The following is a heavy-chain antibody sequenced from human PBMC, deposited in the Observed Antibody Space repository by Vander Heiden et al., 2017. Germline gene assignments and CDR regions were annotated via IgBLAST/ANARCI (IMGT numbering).Heavy chain of an antibody. CDR3: ARGRPVTVTTGDY. V-gene: IGHV1-2*02. Sequence: QVQLVQSGAEVKKPGASVKVSCKVPGYTFTDHYIHWIRQTCGQGLEWMGWINPYNGDTKLPQKFQGRVTMTRDTSITSVYLELNWLTSDDTAVYYCARGRPVTVTTGDYWGQGTLVTVSS. CDR1: GYTFTDHY. J-gene: IGHJ4*02. D-gene: IGHD4-17*01. CDR2: INPYNGDT.